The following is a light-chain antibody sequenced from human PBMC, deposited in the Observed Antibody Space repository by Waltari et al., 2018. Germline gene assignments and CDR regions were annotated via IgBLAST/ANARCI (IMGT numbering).Light chain of an antibody. CDR1: SSNIGNNY. Sequence: QSVLTQPPSVSAAPGQRVTISCSGGSSNIGNNYVSWYRQFPGTAPKLLIYETTERPSGIPGRFSGSTSGTSATLDITGLQAGDEADYYCGTWDSSLSGAVFGGGTHLTVL. V-gene: IGLV1-51*02. CDR3: GTWDSSLSGAV. CDR2: ETT. J-gene: IGLJ7*01.